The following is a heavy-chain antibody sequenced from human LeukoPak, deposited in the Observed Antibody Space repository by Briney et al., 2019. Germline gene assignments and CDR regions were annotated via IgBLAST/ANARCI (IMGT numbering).Heavy chain of an antibody. CDR3: ARVTTMVRGPLLDY. CDR1: GFTFSSYS. CDR2: ISSSSSYI. J-gene: IGHJ4*02. D-gene: IGHD3-10*01. Sequence: PGGSLRLSCAASGFTFSSYSMNWVRQAPGKGLEWVSSISSSSSYIYYADSVKGRFTISRDNAKNSLYLQMNSLRAEDTAVYYCARVTTMVRGPLLDYWGQGTLVTVSS. V-gene: IGHV3-21*01.